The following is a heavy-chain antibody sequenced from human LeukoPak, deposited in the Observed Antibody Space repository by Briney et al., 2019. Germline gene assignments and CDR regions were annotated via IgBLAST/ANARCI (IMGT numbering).Heavy chain of an antibody. CDR1: GFTFSSYW. V-gene: IGHV3-7*03. D-gene: IGHD4-17*01. CDR2: IKQDGSEK. Sequence: GGSLRLSCAASGFTFSSYWMSWVRQAPGKGLEWVANIKQDGSEKYYVDSVKGRFTISRDNAKNSLYLQMNSLRAEDTAVYYCARDAPGAYGDYEGEDYYYYCYGMDVWGQGTTVTVSS. J-gene: IGHJ6*02. CDR3: ARDAPGAYGDYEGEDYYYYCYGMDV.